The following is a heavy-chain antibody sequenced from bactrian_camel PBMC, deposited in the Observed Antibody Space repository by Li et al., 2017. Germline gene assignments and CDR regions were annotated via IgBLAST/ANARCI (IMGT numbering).Heavy chain of an antibody. J-gene: IGHJ4*01. CDR2: IYTDGGRT. V-gene: IGHV3S40*01. CDR1: GITFGLYD. Sequence: VQLVESGGGLVQPGESLRLSCAASGITFGLYDMTWVRQAPMKEREGVAAIYTDGGRTHYSDSVKGRFTISQDNAKNTVYLQMNSLKPEDTAMYYCAADKSMVAAGALYQYEYNFWGQGTQVTVS. CDR3: AADKSMVAAGALYQYEYNF. D-gene: IGHD2*01.